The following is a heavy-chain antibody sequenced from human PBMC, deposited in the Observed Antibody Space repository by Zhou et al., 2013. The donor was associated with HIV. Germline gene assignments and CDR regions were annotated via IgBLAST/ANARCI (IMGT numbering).Heavy chain of an antibody. Sequence: QVQLVQSGAEVKPPGASVRVSCKVVGYTLANLAIHWVRRPPGQGLEWMGWIGVYNGNRNYAQNLLGRVTITADTSTSTAYMELRSLRSDDTAVYYCARSPKDGEYADGRFDPWGQGTPVTVSS. J-gene: IGHJ5*02. V-gene: IGHV1-18*01. D-gene: IGHD4-17*01. CDR2: IGVYNGNR. CDR1: GYTLANLA. CDR3: ARSPKDGEYADGRFDP.